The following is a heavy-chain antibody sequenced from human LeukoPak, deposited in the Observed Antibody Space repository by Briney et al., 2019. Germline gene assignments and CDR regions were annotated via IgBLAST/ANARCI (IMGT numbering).Heavy chain of an antibody. V-gene: IGHV1-2*02. Sequence: GASVKVSCKASGYTFTGYYMHWVRQAPGQGLEWMGWINPNSGGTSYAQKFQGRVTMTRDTSVTTAYMELSRLRSDDTAVYYCARYSGYDEPFEYWGQGTRVTVSS. J-gene: IGHJ4*02. CDR3: ARYSGYDEPFEY. CDR2: INPNSGGT. D-gene: IGHD5-12*01. CDR1: GYTFTGYY.